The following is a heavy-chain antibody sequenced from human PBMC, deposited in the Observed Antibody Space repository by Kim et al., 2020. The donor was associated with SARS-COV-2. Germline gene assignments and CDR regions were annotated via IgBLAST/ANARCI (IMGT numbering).Heavy chain of an antibody. Sequence: GGSLRLSCAASGFTFSSYWMSWVRQAPGKGLEGVANIKQDGSEKYYVDSVKGRFTISRDNAKNSLYLQMNSLRAEDTAVYYCARSDYGDYEYFDYWGQGTLVTVSS. CDR2: IKQDGSEK. CDR3: ARSDYGDYEYFDY. J-gene: IGHJ4*02. V-gene: IGHV3-7*01. D-gene: IGHD4-17*01. CDR1: GFTFSSYW.